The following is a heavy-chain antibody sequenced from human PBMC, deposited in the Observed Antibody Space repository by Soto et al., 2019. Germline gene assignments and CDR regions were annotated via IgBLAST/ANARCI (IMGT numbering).Heavy chain of an antibody. CDR2: ISYAGSNK. V-gene: IGHV3-30-3*01. J-gene: IGHJ6*02. CDR3: ARDNIVVVPAATNYYYGMDV. CDR1: GFTFSSYA. Sequence: QVQLVESGGGVVQPGRSLRLSCAASGFTFSSYAMHWVRQAPGKGLEWVAVISYAGSNKYYADSVKGRFTISRDNSKKTLYLQINSLRAEDTAVYYCARDNIVVVPAATNYYYGMDVWGQGTTVTVSS. D-gene: IGHD2-2*01.